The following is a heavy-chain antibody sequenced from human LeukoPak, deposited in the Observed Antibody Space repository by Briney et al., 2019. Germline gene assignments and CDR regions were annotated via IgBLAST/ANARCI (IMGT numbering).Heavy chain of an antibody. D-gene: IGHD2-8*01. CDR2: VSSSSSDT. Sequence: GGSLRLSCADSGFTFSDYYMSWIRQAPGKGLEWVSSVSSSSSDTKYADSVKGRFTISRDNAKKSLYLQMNSLRAEDTAVYYCARDDGLDVFDVWGQGTAVTVSS. J-gene: IGHJ3*01. V-gene: IGHV3-11*05. CDR3: ARDDGLDVFDV. CDR1: GFTFSDYY.